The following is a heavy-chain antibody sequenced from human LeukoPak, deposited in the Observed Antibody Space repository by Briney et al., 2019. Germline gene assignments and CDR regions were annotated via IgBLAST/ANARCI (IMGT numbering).Heavy chain of an antibody. CDR1: GGTFSNYA. J-gene: IGHJ5*02. CDR3: ARDRGIVGATTPWFDP. Sequence: ASVKVSCKASGGTFSNYAISWVRQAPGQGLEWMGWINPNSGGTNYAQKFQGRVTMTRDTSISTAYMELRSLRSDDTAVYYCARDRGIVGATTPWFDPWGQGTLVTVSS. V-gene: IGHV1-2*02. D-gene: IGHD1-26*01. CDR2: INPNSGGT.